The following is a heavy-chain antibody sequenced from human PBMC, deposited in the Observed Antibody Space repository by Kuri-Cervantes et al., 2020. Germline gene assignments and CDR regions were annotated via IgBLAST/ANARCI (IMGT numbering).Heavy chain of an antibody. CDR2: ISSSSSYI. J-gene: IGHJ4*02. Sequence: GESLKISCTSSGFTFADYALSWVRQAPGKGLEWVSSISSSSSYIYYADSVKGRFTISRDNAKNSLYLQMNSLRAEDTAVYYCARDCLGPSPFGGGSCYYFDYWGQGTLVTVSS. D-gene: IGHD2-15*01. CDR3: ARDCLGPSPFGGGSCYYFDY. V-gene: IGHV3-21*01. CDR1: GFTFADYA.